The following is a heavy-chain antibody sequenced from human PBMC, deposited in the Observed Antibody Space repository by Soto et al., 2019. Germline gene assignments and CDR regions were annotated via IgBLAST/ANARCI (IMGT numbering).Heavy chain of an antibody. J-gene: IGHJ4*02. Sequence: GGSLRLSCAASGFTFNIAWMSWVRQAPGKGLEWIGRIKSKNAGGTAAYGAPVKGRFTISRDDSINTLYLQMNSLKTEDSAIYFCTTGSSGGEDFWGQGALVTVSS. CDR1: GFTFNIAW. D-gene: IGHD2-21*01. CDR3: TTGSSGGEDF. CDR2: IKSKNAGGTA. V-gene: IGHV3-15*01.